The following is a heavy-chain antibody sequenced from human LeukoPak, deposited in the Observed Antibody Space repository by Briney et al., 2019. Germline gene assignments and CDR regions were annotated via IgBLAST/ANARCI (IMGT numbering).Heavy chain of an antibody. Sequence: PGGSLRLSCAASGFTFSSYSMNWVRQAPGKGLEWVSSISSSSSYIYYADSVKGRFTISRDNAKNSLYLQMNSLRAEDTAVYYCARASLAVAGYHYFDYWGQGTLVTVSS. CDR2: ISSSSSYI. CDR1: GFTFSSYS. CDR3: ARASLAVAGYHYFDY. V-gene: IGHV3-21*01. D-gene: IGHD6-19*01. J-gene: IGHJ4*02.